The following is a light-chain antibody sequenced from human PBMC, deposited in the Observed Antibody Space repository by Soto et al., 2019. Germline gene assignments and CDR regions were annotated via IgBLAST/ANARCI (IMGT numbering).Light chain of an antibody. Sequence: DIQMAQSLSSLAASVGDRGTISCRAGQSVRDYLNWYQQRPGKAPKLLIYAASSLHSGVPSRFSGSGSGTDFTLTISSLQPEDFATYYCQQSYSTPLFGQGTRLEIK. CDR1: QSVRDY. CDR3: QQSYSTPL. V-gene: IGKV1-39*01. J-gene: IGKJ5*01. CDR2: AAS.